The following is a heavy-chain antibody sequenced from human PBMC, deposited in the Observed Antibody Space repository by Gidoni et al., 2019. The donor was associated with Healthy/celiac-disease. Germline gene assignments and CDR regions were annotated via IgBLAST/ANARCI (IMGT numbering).Heavy chain of an antibody. D-gene: IGHD2-2*01. CDR1: GFTFRSYW. CDR2: IKQDGSEK. CDR3: ARDRTYCSSTSCPPYYYYGMDV. Sequence: EVQLVESGGGLVQPGGSLRLSCAASGFTFRSYWMSWVRQAPGKGLEWVANIKQDGSEKYYVDSVKGRFTISRDNAKNSLYLQMNSLRAEDTAVYYCARDRTYCSSTSCPPYYYYGMDVWGQGTTVTVSS. V-gene: IGHV3-7*04. J-gene: IGHJ6*02.